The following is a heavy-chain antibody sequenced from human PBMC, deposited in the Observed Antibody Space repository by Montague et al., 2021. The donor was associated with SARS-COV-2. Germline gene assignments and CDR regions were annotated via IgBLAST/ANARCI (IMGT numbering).Heavy chain of an antibody. CDR3: ARASIIMVRRVTRWYFDL. V-gene: IGHV4-59*01. Sequence: SGGTTYNHSLMSRLPLSVDTSKNQFSLKLSSVTAADTAVYYVARASIIMVRRVTRWYFDLWGRGTLVTVSS. J-gene: IGHJ2*01. CDR2: SGGT. D-gene: IGHD3-10*01.